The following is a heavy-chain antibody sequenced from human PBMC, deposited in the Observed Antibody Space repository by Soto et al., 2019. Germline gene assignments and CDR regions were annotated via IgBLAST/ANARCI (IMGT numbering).Heavy chain of an antibody. CDR2: ISSSGGTT. CDR1: GFTFSSFA. D-gene: IGHD3-16*01. J-gene: IGHJ4*02. V-gene: IGHV3-23*01. CDR3: ARDYSYACDY. Sequence: PGGSLRLSCAVSGFTFSSFAMSWVRQAPGKGLEWVSVISSSGGTTYYADSVKGRFTISRDNSKNTLYMQMKSLRAEDTAVYYCARDYSYACDYWGQGTLVTVSS.